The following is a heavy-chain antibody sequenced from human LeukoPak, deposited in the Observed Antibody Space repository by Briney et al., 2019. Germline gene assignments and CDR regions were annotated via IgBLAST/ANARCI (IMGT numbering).Heavy chain of an antibody. D-gene: IGHD6-13*01. V-gene: IGHV3-21*01. CDR1: GFTFSSYS. CDR3: ARDPHSSSSDAFDI. Sequence: GGSLRLSCAASGFTFSSYSMNWVRQAPGKGLEWVSSISSSSSYIYYADSVKGRFTISRDNAENSLYLQMNSLRAEDTAVYYCARDPHSSSSDAFDIWGQGTMVTVSS. CDR2: ISSSSSYI. J-gene: IGHJ3*02.